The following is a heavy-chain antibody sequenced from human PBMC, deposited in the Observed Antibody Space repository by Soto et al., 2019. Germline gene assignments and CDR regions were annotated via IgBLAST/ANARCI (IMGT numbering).Heavy chain of an antibody. CDR2: INAGNGNT. D-gene: IGHD1-20*01. Sequence: ASVKVSCKASEYTFTSYAMHWVRQAPGQRLDWMGWINAGNGNTKYSQKFQGRVTITRDTSASTAYMELSSLRSEDTAVYYCARGITLPTPLDYWGQGTLVTVSS. CDR1: EYTFTSYA. CDR3: ARGITLPTPLDY. J-gene: IGHJ4*02. V-gene: IGHV1-3*01.